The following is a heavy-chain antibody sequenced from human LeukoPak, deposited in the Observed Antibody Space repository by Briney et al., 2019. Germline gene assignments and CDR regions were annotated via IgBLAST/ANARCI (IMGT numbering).Heavy chain of an antibody. Sequence: SVTVSCKASGGTFSSYAISWVRQASGQRLEWMGGIIPIFGTANYAQKFQGRVTITADKSTSTAYLELSSLRSEDTAVYYCARVGWNGYPEARTYYFDYWGQGTLVTVSS. CDR3: ARVGWNGYPEARTYYFDY. CDR1: GGTFSSYA. V-gene: IGHV1-69*06. D-gene: IGHD1-1*01. CDR2: IIPIFGTA. J-gene: IGHJ4*02.